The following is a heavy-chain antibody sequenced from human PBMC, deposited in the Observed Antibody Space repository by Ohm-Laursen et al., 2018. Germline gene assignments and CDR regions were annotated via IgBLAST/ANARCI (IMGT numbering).Heavy chain of an antibody. D-gene: IGHD4-17*01. J-gene: IGHJ6*02. CDR2: TYYRSKWFN. CDR3: VRAVYGDYAV. V-gene: IGHV6-1*01. Sequence: QTLSLTCAISGDNVSSKSAAWNWIRQSPWRGLEWLGRTYYRSKWFNDYAESVKSRITINPDTSKNQFSLQLKSVTPEDAAVYYCVRAVYGDYAVWGQGTTVTVFS. CDR1: GDNVSSKSAA.